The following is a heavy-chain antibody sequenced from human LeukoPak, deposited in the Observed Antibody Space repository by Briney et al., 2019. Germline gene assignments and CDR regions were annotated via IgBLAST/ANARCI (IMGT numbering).Heavy chain of an antibody. Sequence: ASVRVSCKASGYTFTRYGISWVRQAPGQGLEWMGIINPSGGSTSYAQKFQGRVTMTEDTSTDTAYMELSSLRSEDTAVYYCATDLAAAGTWLAHELWGQGTLVTVSS. CDR1: GYTFTRYG. D-gene: IGHD6-13*01. J-gene: IGHJ4*02. CDR2: INPSGGST. V-gene: IGHV1-46*01. CDR3: ATDLAAAGTWLAHEL.